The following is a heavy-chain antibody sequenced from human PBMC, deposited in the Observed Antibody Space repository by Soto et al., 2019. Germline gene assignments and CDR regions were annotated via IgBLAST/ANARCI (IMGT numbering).Heavy chain of an antibody. CDR1: GLIFSDYH. Sequence: EVQLVESGGGLVQPGGSLRLSCAASGLIFSDYHMDWVRQAPGKGLEWVGRIRRKANSYTTEYAASVKGRFTISRDDSKISLYLQMNRLKSEDTAVYYCAMLGGWSGGSSGMDVWGQGTTVTVSS. J-gene: IGHJ6*02. D-gene: IGHD6-19*01. CDR3: AMLGGWSGGSSGMDV. CDR2: IRRKANSYTT. V-gene: IGHV3-72*01.